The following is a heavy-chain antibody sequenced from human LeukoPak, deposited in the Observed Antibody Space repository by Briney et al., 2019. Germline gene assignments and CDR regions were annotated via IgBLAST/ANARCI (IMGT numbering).Heavy chain of an antibody. CDR1: GGSISSSSYY. CDR3: ARDQAVAGLDY. CDR2: IYYSGST. V-gene: IGHV4-39*07. Sequence: PSDTLSLTCTVSGGSISSSSYYWGWIRQPSGKGLEWIGSIYYSGSTYYNPSLKSRVTISVDTSKNQFSLKLSSVTAADTAVYYCARDQAVAGLDYWGQGTLVSVSS. J-gene: IGHJ4*02. D-gene: IGHD6-19*01.